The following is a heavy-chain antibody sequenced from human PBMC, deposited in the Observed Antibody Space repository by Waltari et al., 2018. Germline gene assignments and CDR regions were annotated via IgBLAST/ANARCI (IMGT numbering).Heavy chain of an antibody. J-gene: IGHJ4*02. V-gene: IGHV4-34*02. D-gene: IGHD6-13*01. CDR3: AREGRAAAGTDY. CDR1: GGSFSGYF. Sequence: HVHLQQWGAGLLKPSETLSLTCAVSGGSFSGYFWSWFRQPPGKGLEWLGEINHSGYTNYNPSLKSRVTISVDTSKNQFSLKLSSVTAADTAVYYCAREGRAAAGTDYWSQGTLVTVSS. CDR2: INHSGYT.